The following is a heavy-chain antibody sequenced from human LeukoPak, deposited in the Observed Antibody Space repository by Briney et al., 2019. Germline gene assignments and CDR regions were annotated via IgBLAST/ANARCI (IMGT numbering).Heavy chain of an antibody. D-gene: IGHD3-22*01. V-gene: IGHV1-69*13. CDR3: ARDRDPFHDSSGYLFDY. Sequence: ASVKVSCKASGGTFSSYAISWVRQAPGQGLEWMGGIIPIFGTANYAQKFQGRVTITADESTSTAYMELSSLRSEDTAVYYCARDRDPFHDSSGYLFDYWGQGTLVTVYS. CDR2: IIPIFGTA. CDR1: GGTFSSYA. J-gene: IGHJ4*02.